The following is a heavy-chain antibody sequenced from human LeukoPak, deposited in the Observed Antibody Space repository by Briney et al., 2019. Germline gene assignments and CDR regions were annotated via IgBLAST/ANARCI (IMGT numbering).Heavy chain of an antibody. D-gene: IGHD3-3*01. CDR1: GGSISSSSYY. J-gene: IGHJ3*02. CDR2: IYYSGST. CDR3: ARDFSSQKHAFDI. V-gene: IGHV4-39*07. Sequence: PSETLSLTCTVSGGSISSSSYYWGWIRQPPGKGLEWIGSIYYSGSTYYNPSLKSRATISVDTSKNQFSLKLSSVTAADTAVYYCARDFSSQKHAFDIWGQGTMVTVSS.